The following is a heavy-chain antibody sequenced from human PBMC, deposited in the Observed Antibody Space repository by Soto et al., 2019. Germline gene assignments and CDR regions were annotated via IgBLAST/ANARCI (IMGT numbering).Heavy chain of an antibody. CDR2: INHSGST. V-gene: IGHV4-34*01. CDR3: ARSGYFDWLLNGWFDP. J-gene: IGHJ5*02. D-gene: IGHD3-9*01. CDR1: GGSFSGYY. Sequence: SETLSLTCAVYGGSFSGYYWSWIRQPPGKGLEWIGEINHSGSTNYNPSLKSRVTISVDTSKNQFSLKLSSVTAADTAVYYCARSGYFDWLLNGWFDPWGQGTLVTVSS.